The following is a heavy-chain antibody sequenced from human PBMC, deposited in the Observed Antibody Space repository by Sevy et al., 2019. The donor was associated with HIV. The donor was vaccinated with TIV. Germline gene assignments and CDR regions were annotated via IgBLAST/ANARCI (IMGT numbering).Heavy chain of an antibody. CDR3: AKDIVAVVGDAFDI. J-gene: IGHJ3*02. D-gene: IGHD2-15*01. CDR1: GFSFISYA. V-gene: IGHV3-23*01. CDR2: ISGSDGAT. Sequence: GGSQRLSCAASGFSFISYAMNWVRQAPGKGLEWVSAISGSDGATYYADSVKGRFSISRDNSKNTLYLQMDSLRAEDTAVYYCAKDIVAVVGDAFDIWGQGTMVTVSS.